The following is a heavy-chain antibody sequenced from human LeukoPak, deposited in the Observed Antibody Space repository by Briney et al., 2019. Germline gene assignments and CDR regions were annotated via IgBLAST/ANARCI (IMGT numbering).Heavy chain of an antibody. CDR3: ASHSYGYNH. Sequence: SGGSLRLSCAASGIIITSYWMSWVRQTPGKGLEWVANIKQDGREKNYVDSVKGRFTIFRDNARNSLYLQMNSLRAEDTAVYYCASHSYGYNHWGQGTLVIVSS. D-gene: IGHD3-16*01. CDR1: GIIITSYW. J-gene: IGHJ5*02. CDR2: IKQDGREK. V-gene: IGHV3-7*01.